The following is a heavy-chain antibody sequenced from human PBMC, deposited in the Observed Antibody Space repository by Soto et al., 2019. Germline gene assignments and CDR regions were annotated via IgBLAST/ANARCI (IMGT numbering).Heavy chain of an antibody. CDR2: IYYSGST. CDR3: ARGIAAAGLGPFDY. Sequence: SVTLSLTCTVSGGSISSGGYYWSWIRQHPGKGLEWIGYIYYSGSTYYNPSLKSRVTISVDTSKNQFSLKLSSVTAADTAVYYCARGIAAAGLGPFDYWGRGTLVTVSS. V-gene: IGHV4-31*03. CDR1: GGSISSGGYY. J-gene: IGHJ4*02. D-gene: IGHD6-13*01.